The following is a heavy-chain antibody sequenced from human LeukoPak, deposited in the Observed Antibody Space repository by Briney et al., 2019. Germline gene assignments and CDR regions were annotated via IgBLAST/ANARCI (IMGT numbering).Heavy chain of an antibody. CDR2: IYYSGST. V-gene: IGHV4-59*01. D-gene: IGHD1-26*01. Sequence: SETLSLTCTVSGGSISSYYWSWIRQPPGKGLEWIGYIYYSGSTNYNPSLKSRVTISVDTSKNQFSLKLSSVTAADTAVYYCATEGATFVLQHWGQGTLVTVSS. CDR3: ATEGATFVLQH. CDR1: GGSISSYY. J-gene: IGHJ1*01.